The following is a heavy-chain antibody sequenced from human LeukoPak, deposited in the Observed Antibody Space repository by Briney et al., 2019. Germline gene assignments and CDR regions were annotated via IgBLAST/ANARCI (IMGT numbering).Heavy chain of an antibody. V-gene: IGHV4-38-2*02. D-gene: IGHD4-11*01. Sequence: PSETLSLTCTVSGYSVSSDYYWGWIRQPPGKGPEWIGSICHDGNTYYNPSLKSRVTISVDTSKNQFSLKLTSMTAADTAVYYCARATTVTTRWFDPWGQGTLVTVSS. CDR1: GYSVSSDYY. CDR3: ARATTVTTRWFDP. CDR2: ICHDGNT. J-gene: IGHJ5*02.